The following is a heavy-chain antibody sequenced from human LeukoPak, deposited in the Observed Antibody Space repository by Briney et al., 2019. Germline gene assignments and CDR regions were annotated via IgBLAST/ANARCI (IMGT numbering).Heavy chain of an antibody. CDR3: ARGRGVAGTYWYFDL. CDR1: GYTFTGYY. Sequence: ASVKVSCKASGYTFTGYYMHWVRQAPGQGLEWMGWINPNSGGTNYAQKLQGRVTMTTDTSTSTAYMELRSLRSDDTAVYYCARGRGVAGTYWYFDLWGRGTLVTVSS. D-gene: IGHD3-10*01. J-gene: IGHJ2*01. V-gene: IGHV1-2*02. CDR2: INPNSGGT.